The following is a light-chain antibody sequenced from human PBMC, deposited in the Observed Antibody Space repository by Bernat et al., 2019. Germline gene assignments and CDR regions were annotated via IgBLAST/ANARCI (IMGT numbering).Light chain of an antibody. J-gene: IGLJ2*01. Sequence: QSALTQPPSASGSPGQSVTISCTGTSSDIGGYGYVSWYQQHTGRAPKLMIYDVTKRPSGVPDRFSGSKSGNTASLTVSGVLTEDEADYYCTSYGGGQNLIFGGGTKLTVL. CDR1: SSDIGGYGY. V-gene: IGLV2-8*01. CDR2: DVT. CDR3: TSYGGGQNLI.